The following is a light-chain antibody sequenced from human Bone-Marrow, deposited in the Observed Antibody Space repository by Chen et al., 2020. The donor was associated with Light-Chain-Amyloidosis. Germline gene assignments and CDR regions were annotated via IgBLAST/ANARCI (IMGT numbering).Light chain of an antibody. Sequence: EVVLTQSPGTLSLSPGEGATLSCRASRRVSSNHLAWYQHKPGQAPRLLIHDASTRATGIPDRFSGSGSRTDFNLSLSRVEPEDCAVYYCHQYSSSLPWTFGQGTKVEIK. CDR3: HQYSSSLPWT. J-gene: IGKJ1*01. V-gene: IGKV3-20*01. CDR1: RRVSSNH. CDR2: DAS.